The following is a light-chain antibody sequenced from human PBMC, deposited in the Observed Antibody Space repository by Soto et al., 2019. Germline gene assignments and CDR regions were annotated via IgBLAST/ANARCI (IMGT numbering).Light chain of an antibody. V-gene: IGKV3-20*01. J-gene: IGKJ1*01. CDR1: QIVAKNY. Sequence: EIVLTQCPGTLSLSPGERATLSCRASQIVAKNYLAWYQQEPGQAPRLLIYGPSTRATGIPDRFSGSGSGTDFTLTISRLEPEDFAVYYCHQYADYPQTFGQRTKVEIK. CDR3: HQYADYPQT. CDR2: GPS.